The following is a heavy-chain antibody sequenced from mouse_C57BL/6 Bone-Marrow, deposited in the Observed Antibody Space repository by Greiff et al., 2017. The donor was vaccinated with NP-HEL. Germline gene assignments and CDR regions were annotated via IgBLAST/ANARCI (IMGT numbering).Heavy chain of an antibody. V-gene: IGHV1-50*01. D-gene: IGHD1-1*01. CDR1: GYTFTSYW. Sequence: VQLQQPGAELVKPGASVKLSCKASGYTFTSYWMQWVKQRPGQGLEWIGEIDPSDSYTNYNQKFKGKATLTVDTSSSTAYMQLSSLTSEDSAVYYCARLGTTVAYWYFDVWGTGTTVTVSS. CDR3: ARLGTTVAYWYFDV. CDR2: IDPSDSYT. J-gene: IGHJ1*03.